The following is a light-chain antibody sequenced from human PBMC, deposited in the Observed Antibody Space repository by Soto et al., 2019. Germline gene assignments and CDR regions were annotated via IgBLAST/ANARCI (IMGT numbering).Light chain of an antibody. V-gene: IGKV3-20*01. J-gene: IGKJ1*01. CDR1: QSVIY. CDR2: GAS. CDR3: HQYGIVPWT. Sequence: EIVLTQSPGTLSLSPGERAILSCRASQSVIYLAWYQQKPGQAPRLLFYGASNRATGIPGRFSGSGSGTDFTLTISRMEPEDSAVYYCHQYGIVPWTFGQGTKVEIK.